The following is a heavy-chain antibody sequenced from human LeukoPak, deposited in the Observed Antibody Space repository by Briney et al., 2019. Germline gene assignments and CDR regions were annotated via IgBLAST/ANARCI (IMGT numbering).Heavy chain of an antibody. CDR2: ISYDGSNK. CDR3: ARAETEYNFWSGYARYYGMDV. D-gene: IGHD3-3*01. J-gene: IGHJ6*02. Sequence: GRSLRLSCAASGFTFSSYAMHWVRQAPGKGQEWVAVISYDGSNKYYADSVKGRFTISRDNSKNTLYLQMNSLRAEDTAVYYCARAETEYNFWSGYARYYGMDVRGQGTTVTVSS. CDR1: GFTFSSYA. V-gene: IGHV3-30-3*01.